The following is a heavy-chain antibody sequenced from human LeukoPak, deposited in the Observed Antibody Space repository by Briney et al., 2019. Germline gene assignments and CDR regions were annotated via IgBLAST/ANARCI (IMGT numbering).Heavy chain of an antibody. CDR3: ARLMDTTMALDY. Sequence: ASVKVSCKASGYTFTNCYMHWVRQAPGQGLEWLGIINPSGGSTVYAQRFKGRVSMTWDTSTSTVYMELSSLTSEDTAVYYCARLMDTTMALDYWGQGTLVTVSS. CDR1: GYTFTNCY. V-gene: IGHV1-46*01. CDR2: INPSGGST. J-gene: IGHJ4*02. D-gene: IGHD5-18*01.